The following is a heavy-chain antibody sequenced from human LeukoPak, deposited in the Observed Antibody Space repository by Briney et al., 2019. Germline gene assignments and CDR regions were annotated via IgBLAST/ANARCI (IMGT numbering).Heavy chain of an antibody. Sequence: ASVKVSCKASGYIFTSYGITGVRQAPGQGLKWMGWISGYSGNTKYAQKVQGRVTMTTDTSTSTAYMELRSLRSDDTAVYYCARTAGHCSGGSCYPYYFDYWGQGTLVTVSS. V-gene: IGHV1-18*01. J-gene: IGHJ4*02. CDR2: ISGYSGNT. D-gene: IGHD2-15*01. CDR3: ARTAGHCSGGSCYPYYFDY. CDR1: GYIFTSYG.